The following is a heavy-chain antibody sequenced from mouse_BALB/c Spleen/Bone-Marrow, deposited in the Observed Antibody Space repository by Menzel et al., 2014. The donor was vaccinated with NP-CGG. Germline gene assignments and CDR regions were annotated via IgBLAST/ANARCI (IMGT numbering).Heavy chain of an antibody. V-gene: IGHV1S45*01. CDR2: INPYNDYT. CDR3: ARLERSWFREAIVF. J-gene: IGHJ4*01. Sequence: VQLQQSGAELVRPGASVKIFCKTFGYTFTDHHINWVKQRPGQGLDWIGYINPYNDYTRYNQKFKDKATLTVDESSSTTYIELSSLTSDESAVCYSARLERSWFREAIVFWGQGTSGSVSS. CDR1: GYTFTDHH. D-gene: IGHD3-2*02.